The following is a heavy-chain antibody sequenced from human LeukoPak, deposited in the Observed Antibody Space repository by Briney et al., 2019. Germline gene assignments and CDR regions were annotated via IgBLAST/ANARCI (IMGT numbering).Heavy chain of an antibody. D-gene: IGHD3-10*01. CDR2: ISGSGGST. J-gene: IGHJ4*02. Sequence: GGSLRLSCAASGFTFSSYAMSWVRQAPGNGLEWVSAISGSGGSTYYADSVKGRFTISRDNSKNTLYLQMNSLRAEDTAVYYCAKKEAYYYGSGSDYFDYWGQGTLVTVSS. V-gene: IGHV3-23*01. CDR3: AKKEAYYYGSGSDYFDY. CDR1: GFTFSSYA.